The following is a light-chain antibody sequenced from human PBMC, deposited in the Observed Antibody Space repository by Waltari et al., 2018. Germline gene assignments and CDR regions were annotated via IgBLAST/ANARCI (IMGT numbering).Light chain of an antibody. J-gene: IGLJ2*01. CDR2: EVS. CDR3: SSYAGSDIVL. CDR1: NGAIGAYKY. Sequence: QSALTQPPSASGSPGQPVTISCTGTNGAIGAYKYVSWYQHHPGRAPKLLIYEVSKWPSGVPDRFSGSKSGNTASLTVSGLQAEDEADYYCSSYAGSDIVLFGGGTKLTVL. V-gene: IGLV2-8*01.